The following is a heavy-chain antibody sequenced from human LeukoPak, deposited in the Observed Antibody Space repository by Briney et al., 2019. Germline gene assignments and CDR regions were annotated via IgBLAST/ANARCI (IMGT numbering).Heavy chain of an antibody. CDR1: GYIFTDHG. V-gene: IGHV1-18*01. CDR3: AREVPYDSSRYYQPFDY. CDR2: ISTYTGST. Sequence: ASVKVSCKASGYIFTDHGISWVRQAPGQGLEWMGWISTYTGSTNYAQKFHGRVTMTRDTSTSTAYMELRSLRSDDTAVYYCAREVPYDSSRYYQPFDYWGQGTLVTVSS. D-gene: IGHD3-22*01. J-gene: IGHJ4*02.